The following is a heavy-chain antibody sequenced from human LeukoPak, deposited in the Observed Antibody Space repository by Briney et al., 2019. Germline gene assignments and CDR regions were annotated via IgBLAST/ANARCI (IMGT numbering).Heavy chain of an antibody. D-gene: IGHD2-15*01. CDR3: ATSVVVVAATPKANWFDP. Sequence: PSETLSLTCAVYGGSLSGYYWSWIRQPPGKGLEWIGEINHSGSTNYNPSLKSRVTISVDTSKNQFSLKLSSVTAADTAVYYCATSVVVVAATPKANWFDPWGQGTLVTVS. CDR1: GGSLSGYY. J-gene: IGHJ5*02. CDR2: INHSGST. V-gene: IGHV4-34*01.